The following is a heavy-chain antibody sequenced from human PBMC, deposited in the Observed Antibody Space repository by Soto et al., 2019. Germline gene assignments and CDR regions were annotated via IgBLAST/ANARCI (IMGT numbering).Heavy chain of an antibody. Sequence: EVQLLESGGGLVQPGGSLRLSCAASGFNFIDYAVSWVRQAPGQGLEWVSSISGSGVSTYYADSVKGRFTVSRDNSKNTLYLQMDTLRAVDTAVYFCAKHIVATFYFDPWGQGTLVTVSS. CDR1: GFNFIDYA. J-gene: IGHJ4*02. D-gene: IGHD5-12*01. CDR2: ISGSGVST. CDR3: AKHIVATFYFDP. V-gene: IGHV3-23*01.